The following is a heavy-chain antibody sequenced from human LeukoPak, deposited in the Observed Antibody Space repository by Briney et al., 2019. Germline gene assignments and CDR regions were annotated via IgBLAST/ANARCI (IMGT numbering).Heavy chain of an antibody. D-gene: IGHD3-9*01. CDR2: IYYSGST. J-gene: IGHJ6*02. V-gene: IGHV4-39*01. Sequence: PSETLSLTCTVSGGSISSSSYYWGWIRQPPGKGLEWIGSIYYSGSTYYNPSLKSRVTISVDTSKNQFSLKLSSVTAADTAVYYCAKRYYDILTGRDYGMDVWGQGTTVTVS. CDR1: GGSISSSSYY. CDR3: AKRYYDILTGRDYGMDV.